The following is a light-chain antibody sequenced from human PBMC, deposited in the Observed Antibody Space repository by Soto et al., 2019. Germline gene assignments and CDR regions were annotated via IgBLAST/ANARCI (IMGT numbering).Light chain of an antibody. J-gene: IGLJ3*02. Sequence: QSVLTQPASVSGSPGQSITISCTGTSSDVGSYNYVSWYQQHPGKAPKLIIYEVSNRPSGVSDRFSGSKSGNTASLTISGLQAEDEADYYCSSYTSSLTWVFGGGTKLTVL. V-gene: IGLV2-14*01. CDR1: SSDVGSYNY. CDR3: SSYTSSLTWV. CDR2: EVS.